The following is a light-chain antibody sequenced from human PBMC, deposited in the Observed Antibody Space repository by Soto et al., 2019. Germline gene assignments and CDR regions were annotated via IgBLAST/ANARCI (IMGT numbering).Light chain of an antibody. CDR3: QQYGSSSWT. CDR1: QSVSSSY. Sequence: TPSPGTLSLSPGERATLSCRASQSVSSSYLAWHQQKPGQAPRLLIYGAASRATGIPDRFSGSGSGTDFTLTISRLESEDFAVYYCQQYGSSSWTFGQGTKVDIK. J-gene: IGKJ1*01. CDR2: GAA. V-gene: IGKV3-20*01.